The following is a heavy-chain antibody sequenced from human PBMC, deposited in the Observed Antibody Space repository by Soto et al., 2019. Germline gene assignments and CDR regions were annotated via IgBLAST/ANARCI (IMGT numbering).Heavy chain of an antibody. Sequence: ASVKVSCKVSGYTLTELSMHWVRQAPGKGLEWMGGFDPEDGETIYAQKFQGRVTMTEDTSTDTAYMELSSLRSEDTAVYYCATALQRRYYDILTGYYNVIYFDYWGRG. J-gene: IGHJ4*02. CDR2: FDPEDGET. CDR3: ATALQRRYYDILTGYYNVIYFDY. CDR1: GYTLTELS. V-gene: IGHV1-24*01. D-gene: IGHD3-9*01.